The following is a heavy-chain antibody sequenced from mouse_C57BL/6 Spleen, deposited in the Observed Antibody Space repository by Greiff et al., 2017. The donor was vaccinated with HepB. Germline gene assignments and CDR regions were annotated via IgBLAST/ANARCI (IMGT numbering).Heavy chain of an antibody. J-gene: IGHJ2*01. D-gene: IGHD3-3*01. CDR3: TRLGQDY. Sequence: QVQLQQSGAELVRPGASVTLSCKASGYTFTDYEMHWVKQTLVHGLVWIGAIDPETGGTAYNQKFKGKAILTADKSSSTAYMEVRSLTSEDSAVYYCTRLGQDYWGQGTTLTVSS. V-gene: IGHV1-15*01. CDR1: GYTFTDYE. CDR2: IDPETGGT.